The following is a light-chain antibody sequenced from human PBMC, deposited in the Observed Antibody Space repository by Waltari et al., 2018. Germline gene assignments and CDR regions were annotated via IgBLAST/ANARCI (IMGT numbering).Light chain of an antibody. Sequence: TQSPATPASSPGSRATLSCRASQSVSYSLAWYQQKPGQTPRLLIYSASNRATGIPARFSGSGSGSDFTLTISSLEPEDFAVYYCQQRSSWPRTFGQGTKVEIK. CDR2: SAS. CDR1: QSVSYS. CDR3: QQRSSWPRT. J-gene: IGKJ1*01. V-gene: IGKV3-11*01.